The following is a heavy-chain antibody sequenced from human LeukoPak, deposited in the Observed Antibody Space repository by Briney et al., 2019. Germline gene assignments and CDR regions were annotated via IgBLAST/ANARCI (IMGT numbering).Heavy chain of an antibody. V-gene: IGHV1-69*04. Sequence: VKVSCKASGGTLDNHAVIWVRQAPGQGLEWMGRILPILDITNCAQKFQGRVTITADKSATTSYMELSGLRSEDTAVYYCARFYRYNYEYDSSDFRDLDYWGQGTLVTVSS. J-gene: IGHJ4*02. CDR2: ILPILDIT. D-gene: IGHD3-22*01. CDR3: ARFYRYNYEYDSSDFRDLDY. CDR1: GGTLDNHA.